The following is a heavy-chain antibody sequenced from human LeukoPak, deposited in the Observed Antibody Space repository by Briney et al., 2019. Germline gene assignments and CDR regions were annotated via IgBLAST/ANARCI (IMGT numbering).Heavy chain of an antibody. D-gene: IGHD2-15*01. V-gene: IGHV4-59*01. Sequence: PETLSLSCTVSDGSLRSYYRSWIRQPPGRGLEWIVYIYNSGRTTYNPSPKSRVTISVETSQNQFSLKMCSVSAADTAVYISAGRPGYCDYWGERTLVTLSS. J-gene: IGHJ4*02. CDR3: AGRPGYCDY. CDR2: IYNSGRT. CDR1: DGSLRSYY.